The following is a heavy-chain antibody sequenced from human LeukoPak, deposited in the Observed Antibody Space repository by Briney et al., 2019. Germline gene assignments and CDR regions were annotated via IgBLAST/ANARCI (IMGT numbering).Heavy chain of an antibody. CDR2: IYYSGST. CDR1: GGSISSSSYY. D-gene: IGHD3-3*01. V-gene: IGHV4-39*07. Sequence: PSETLSLTCTVSGGSISSSSYYWGWIRQPPGKGLEWIGSIYYSGSTYYNPSLKSRVTISVDTSKNQFSLKLSSVTAADTAVYYCARSDDFWSGYYYWGQGTLVTVSS. J-gene: IGHJ4*02. CDR3: ARSDDFWSGYYY.